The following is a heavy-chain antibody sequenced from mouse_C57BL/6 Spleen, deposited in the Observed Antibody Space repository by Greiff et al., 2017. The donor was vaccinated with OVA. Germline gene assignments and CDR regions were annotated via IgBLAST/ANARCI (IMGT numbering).Heavy chain of an antibody. CDR1: GYTFTDYN. CDR2: INPNNGGT. V-gene: IGHV1-18*01. J-gene: IGHJ4*01. D-gene: IGHD3-2*02. Sequence: EVKLQESGPELVKPGASVKIPCKASGYTFTDYNMDWVKQSHGKSLEWIGDINPNNGGTIYNQKFKGKATLTVDKSSSTAYMELRSLTSEDTAVYYCARGRHYYAMDYWGQGTSVTVSS. CDR3: ARGRHYYAMDY.